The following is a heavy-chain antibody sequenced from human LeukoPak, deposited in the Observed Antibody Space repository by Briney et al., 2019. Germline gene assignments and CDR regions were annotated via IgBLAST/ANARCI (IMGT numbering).Heavy chain of an antibody. CDR1: GGSISSYY. J-gene: IGHJ5*02. CDR3: ARDRYYYGSGNVRFDP. D-gene: IGHD3-10*01. Sequence: SETLSLTCTVSGGSISSYYWSWIRQPAGKGLEWIGRIYTSGSTNYNPSLKSRVTMSVDTSKNQFSLKLSSVTAADTAVYYCARDRYYYGSGNVRFDPWGQGTLVTVSS. V-gene: IGHV4-4*07. CDR2: IYTSGST.